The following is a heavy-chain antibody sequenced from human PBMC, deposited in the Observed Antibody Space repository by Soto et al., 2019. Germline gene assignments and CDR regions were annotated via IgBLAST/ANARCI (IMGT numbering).Heavy chain of an antibody. V-gene: IGHV3-48*02. D-gene: IGHD2-15*01. CDR1: GFTFSRYN. J-gene: IGHJ4*02. CDR3: ASPYCSGDRCYSFAYHY. Sequence: EVQLVESGGGLVQPGGSLRLSCAAPGFTFSRYNMNWVRQAPGKGLEWVSYISSSSSTIYYADSVKGRFTISRDNAKNSLFLQMNSLRDEDTAVYYCASPYCSGDRCYSFAYHYWGQGTLVTVSS. CDR2: ISSSSSTI.